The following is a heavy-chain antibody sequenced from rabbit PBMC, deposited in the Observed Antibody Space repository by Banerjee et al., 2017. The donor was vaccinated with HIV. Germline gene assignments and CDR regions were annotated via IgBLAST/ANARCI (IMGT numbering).Heavy chain of an antibody. Sequence: QQQLEESGGGLVKPEGSLTLTCKASGFDFSNNTMCWARQAPGKGPEWVACIGVGSSGSTYYASWAKGRFTISKTSSTTVTLQMTSLTAADTATYFCARDLGGSSDLWGQGTLVTVS. CDR1: GFDFSNNT. J-gene: IGHJ4*01. CDR3: ARDLGGSSDL. D-gene: IGHD8-1*01. V-gene: IGHV1S45*01. CDR2: IGVGSSGST.